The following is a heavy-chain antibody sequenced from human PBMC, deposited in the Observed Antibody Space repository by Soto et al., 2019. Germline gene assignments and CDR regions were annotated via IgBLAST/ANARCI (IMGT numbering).Heavy chain of an antibody. Sequence: QVQLVQSGAEVKKPASSVKVSCKASGGTFSSYAISWVRQAPGQGLEWMGGIIPIFGTANYAQKFQGRVTITADESTSTAYMELSSLRSEDTAVYYCARDGAAYSVCDLGWFVPWGQGPLVTVSS. D-gene: IGHD5-12*01. CDR2: IIPIFGTA. CDR1: GGTFSSYA. V-gene: IGHV1-69*12. J-gene: IGHJ5*02. CDR3: ARDGAAYSVCDLGWFVP.